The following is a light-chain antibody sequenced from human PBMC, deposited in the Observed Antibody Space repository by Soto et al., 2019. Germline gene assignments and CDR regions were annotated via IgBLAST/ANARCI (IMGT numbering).Light chain of an antibody. CDR2: EVS. CDR3: TSRGGSRPYYV. Sequence: QSALTQPASVSGSPGQSITISCTGTSSDIGAYNSVPWYQQYPGRAPKLMIYEVSNRPSGVSARFSASKSGNTASLTISGLQAEDEADYYCTSRGGSRPYYVFGTGTKVTVL. V-gene: IGLV2-14*01. CDR1: SSDIGAYNS. J-gene: IGLJ1*01.